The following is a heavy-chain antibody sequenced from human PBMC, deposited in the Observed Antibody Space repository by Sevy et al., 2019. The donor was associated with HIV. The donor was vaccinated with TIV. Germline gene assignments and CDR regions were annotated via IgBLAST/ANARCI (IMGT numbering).Heavy chain of an antibody. V-gene: IGHV4-31*03. Sequence: SETLSLTCTVSGGSISSGTYSWSWIRQHPGKGLEWIGYIHYSGSPYYNPSLKSRVTISIHTSKNQLSLELASGTAAETAVYYCAREMEGSGTYGMDVWGQGTTVTVSS. CDR2: IHYSGSP. CDR1: GGSISSGTYS. J-gene: IGHJ6*02. D-gene: IGHD3-10*01. CDR3: AREMEGSGTYGMDV.